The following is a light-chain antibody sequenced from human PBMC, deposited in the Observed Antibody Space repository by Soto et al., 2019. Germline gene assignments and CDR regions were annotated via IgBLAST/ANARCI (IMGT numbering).Light chain of an antibody. CDR1: HNDIGTYDY. CDR3: SSYPPARTAV. Sequence: TQPASVSESPGQSITISCTGNHNDIGTYDYVSWYQQHPGRAPRLLIYGVTTRPSGISDRFSASKSGLTASLTISGLQPEYEADYYCSSYPPARTAVFGPGIKVTVL. CDR2: GVT. V-gene: IGLV2-14*03. J-gene: IGLJ1*01.